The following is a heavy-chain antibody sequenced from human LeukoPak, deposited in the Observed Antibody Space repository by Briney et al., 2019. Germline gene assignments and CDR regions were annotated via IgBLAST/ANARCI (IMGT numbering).Heavy chain of an antibody. CDR3: ARVRPGNSGSYYRTS. Sequence: GGSLRLSCVGAGFPFSDFHMSWIRQAPGKGLEWVSYITSGGGFKHYADSVKGRFSISRDDSKNSVFLQMNSLRVEDTAVYYCARVRPGNSGSYYRTSWGQGTLVTVSS. CDR2: ITSGGGFK. J-gene: IGHJ4*02. V-gene: IGHV3-11*04. D-gene: IGHD3-22*01. CDR1: GFPFSDFH.